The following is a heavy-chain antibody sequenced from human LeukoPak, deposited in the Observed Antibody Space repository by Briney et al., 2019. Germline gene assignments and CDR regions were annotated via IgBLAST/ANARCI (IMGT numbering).Heavy chain of an antibody. CDR2: IYYSGST. CDR1: GGSISSYY. J-gene: IGHJ3*02. Sequence: SETLSLTCTVPGGSISSYYWCWIWQPPGKGLEWIGYIYYSGSTNYYPSLKSRVTISVDTSKNQLSLKLSSVTAADTAVYYCARVPHRLRAYHAFDIWGQGTMVTVSS. V-gene: IGHV4-59*01. D-gene: IGHD4-17*01. CDR3: ARVPHRLRAYHAFDI.